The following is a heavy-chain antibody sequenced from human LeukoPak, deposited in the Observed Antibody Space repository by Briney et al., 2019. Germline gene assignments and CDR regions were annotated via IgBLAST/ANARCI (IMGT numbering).Heavy chain of an antibody. CDR2: IYYSGST. CDR1: GASISSYY. V-gene: IGHV4-59*12. D-gene: IGHD6-19*01. Sequence: SETLSLTCSVSGASISSYYWSWIRQPPGKGLEWIAYIYYSGSTYYNPSLKSRVTISIDTSKNQFSLKLSSVTAADTATYYCASGSYSSGWFPYFEFWGQGTLVTVSS. J-gene: IGHJ4*02. CDR3: ASGSYSSGWFPYFEF.